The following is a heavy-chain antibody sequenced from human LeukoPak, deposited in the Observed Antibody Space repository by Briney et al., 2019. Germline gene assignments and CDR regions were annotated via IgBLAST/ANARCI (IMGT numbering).Heavy chain of an antibody. D-gene: IGHD6-13*01. J-gene: IGHJ4*02. Sequence: AASVKVSCKASGGTFSSYAISWVRQAPGQGLEWMGGIIPIFGTANYAQKFQGRVTITADESTSTAYMELSSLRSEDTAVYYCARDFSSWYERPHTGFDYWGQGTLVTVSS. CDR3: ARDFSSWYERPHTGFDY. CDR2: IIPIFGTA. CDR1: GGTFSSYA. V-gene: IGHV1-69*13.